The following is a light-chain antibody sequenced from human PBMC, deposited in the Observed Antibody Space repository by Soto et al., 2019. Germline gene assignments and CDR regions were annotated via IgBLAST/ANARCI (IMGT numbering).Light chain of an antibody. V-gene: IGLV2-14*01. CDR1: SSDVGSYDY. Sequence: QSALTQPASVSGSPGQSITISCTGGSSDVGSYDYVSWYQQHPGKAPKLMMYAVTNRPSGVSDRFSGSKSGNTASLTISGLQAEDEADYYCSSYTSSSTVVFGGGTKLTVL. J-gene: IGLJ2*01. CDR2: AVT. CDR3: SSYTSSSTVV.